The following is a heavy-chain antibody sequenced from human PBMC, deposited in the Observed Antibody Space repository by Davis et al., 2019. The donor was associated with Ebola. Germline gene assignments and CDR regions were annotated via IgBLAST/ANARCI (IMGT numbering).Heavy chain of an antibody. CDR3: ARELTTYYDFWSGYPNYYYYGMDV. CDR2: ISWNSGSI. D-gene: IGHD3-3*01. J-gene: IGHJ6*02. V-gene: IGHV3-48*01. CDR1: GFTFSSYS. Sequence: GGSLTLSCAASGFTFSSYSMNWVRQAPGKGLEWVSGISWNSGSIGYADSVKGRFTISRDNSKNTLYLQMNSLRAEDTAVYYCARELTTYYDFWSGYPNYYYYGMDVWGQGTTVTVSS.